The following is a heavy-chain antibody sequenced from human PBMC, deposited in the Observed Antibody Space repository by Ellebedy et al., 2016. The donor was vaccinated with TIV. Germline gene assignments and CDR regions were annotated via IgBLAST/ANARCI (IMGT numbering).Heavy chain of an antibody. J-gene: IGHJ2*01. V-gene: IGHV3-21*01. D-gene: IGHD4-17*01. Sequence: GESLKISCAASGFTFNSYSMSWVRQAPGKGLEWVSSISGSSTYIYYADSVKGRFAISRDNAKNSLYLQMNRLRAEDTAVYYCARKVPAPTTVPPNWYFDLWGRGTLVTVSS. CDR1: GFTFNSYS. CDR3: ARKVPAPTTVPPNWYFDL. CDR2: ISGSSTYI.